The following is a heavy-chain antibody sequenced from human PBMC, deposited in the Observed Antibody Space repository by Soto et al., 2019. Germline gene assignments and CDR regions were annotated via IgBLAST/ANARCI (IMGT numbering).Heavy chain of an antibody. D-gene: IGHD2-15*01. CDR1: GFSFSDYA. Sequence: EAQLLESGGGLVQPGGSLRLSCAASGFSFSDYAMSWVRQAPGKGLEWVSGVSGGGGVTNYADSVKGRFTISRDNSKNTVYLQMNGLRAEDTAIYYCAKGRCSGTSCYSDYWGQGTLVTVSS. CDR2: VSGGGGVT. CDR3: AKGRCSGTSCYSDY. V-gene: IGHV3-23*01. J-gene: IGHJ4*02.